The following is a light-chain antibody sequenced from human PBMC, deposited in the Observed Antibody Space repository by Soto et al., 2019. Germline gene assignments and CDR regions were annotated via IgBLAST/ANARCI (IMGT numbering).Light chain of an antibody. CDR2: HVT. V-gene: IGLV2-14*01. CDR3: CSYTTSNTFV. CDR1: SSDVGAYNY. J-gene: IGLJ1*01. Sequence: QSVLTQPASMSGSLGQSITISCSGTSSDVGAYNYVSWYQQYPGKAPKLMIYHVTDRPSGVSNRFSGSKSGNTASLTISGLQAEDEADYYCCSYTTSNTFVFGTGNKVTVL.